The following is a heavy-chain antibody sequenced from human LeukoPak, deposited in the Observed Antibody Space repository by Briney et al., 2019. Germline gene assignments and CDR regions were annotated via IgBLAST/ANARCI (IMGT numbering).Heavy chain of an antibody. J-gene: IGHJ4*02. CDR1: HYSINDGYY. CDR3: ARLPLGAFGEVLNFDS. Sequence: PSETLSLTCTVSHYSINDGYYWGWVRQPPGKGLEWIGDINDSGTTKYNPALKSRVAISIDTSKNQFSLKVKSVTAADTAVYYCARLPLGAFGEVLNFDSWGQGTQVTVSS. V-gene: IGHV4-38-2*02. CDR2: INDSGTT. D-gene: IGHD3-10*01.